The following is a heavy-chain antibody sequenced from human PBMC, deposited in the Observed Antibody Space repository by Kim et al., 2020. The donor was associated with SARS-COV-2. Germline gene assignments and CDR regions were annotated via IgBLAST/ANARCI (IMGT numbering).Heavy chain of an antibody. CDR2: INHSGRP. J-gene: IGHJ4*02. CDR3: ARGRTAIRRNYFDY. V-gene: IGHV4-34*01. CDR1: GGSFSGYY. D-gene: IGHD2-21*02. Sequence: SETLSLTCAVYGGSFSGYYWSWNRQPPGKGLEWIGEINHSGRPNHNPSLKSRVTISVDTSKNQFSLKLSSVTAADTPVYYCARGRTAIRRNYFDYWGQGT.